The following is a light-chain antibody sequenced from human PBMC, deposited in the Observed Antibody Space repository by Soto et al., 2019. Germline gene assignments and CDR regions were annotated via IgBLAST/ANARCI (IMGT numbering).Light chain of an antibody. J-gene: IGKJ1*01. CDR1: QSIGTW. CDR3: QQYSDSSGA. CDR2: DAP. Sequence: DIQVTQSPSTLSASVGDRVTIPCGASQSIGTWLAWYQQKPGKAPKLLIFDAPTLESGVPSRFSGSGSGTDFTLTISSLQPDDFATYYCQQYSDSSGAFGQGTKVDIK. V-gene: IGKV1-5*01.